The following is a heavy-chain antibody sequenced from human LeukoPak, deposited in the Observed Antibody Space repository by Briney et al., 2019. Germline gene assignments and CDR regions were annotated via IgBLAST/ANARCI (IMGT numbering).Heavy chain of an antibody. D-gene: IGHD3-16*02. CDR1: GFTFSSNA. CDR3: AKTNDYVWGSYRPPFDY. V-gene: IGHV3-23*01. Sequence: SGGSLRLSCAASGFTFSSNAMSWVRQAPGKGLEWVSAISGSGGSTYYADSVKGRFTISRDNSKNTLYLQLNSLRAEDTAVYYCAKTNDYVWGSYRPPFDYWGQGTLVTVSS. CDR2: ISGSGGST. J-gene: IGHJ4*02.